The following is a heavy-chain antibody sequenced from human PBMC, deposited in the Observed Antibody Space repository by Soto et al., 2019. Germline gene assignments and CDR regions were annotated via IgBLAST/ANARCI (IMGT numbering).Heavy chain of an antibody. Sequence: LRLSCAASGFTFSDYYMSWIRQAPGKGLEWVSYISSSGSIIYYADSVKGRFTISRDNARNSLYLQLNSLRAEDTAVYYCARDQGYYDSSGYFDYWGQGTLVTVSS. D-gene: IGHD3-22*01. CDR2: ISSSGSII. CDR3: ARDQGYYDSSGYFDY. V-gene: IGHV3-11*01. J-gene: IGHJ4*02. CDR1: GFTFSDYY.